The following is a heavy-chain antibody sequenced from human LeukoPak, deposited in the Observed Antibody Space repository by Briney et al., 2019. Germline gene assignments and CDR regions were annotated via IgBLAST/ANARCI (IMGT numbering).Heavy chain of an antibody. J-gene: IGHJ4*02. Sequence: GGSLRLSCAASGSTFSSNGFSWVRQAPGKGLEWVSTIRNSGISTYYADSVKGRFTISRDGSKSTVFLLMNSLRAEDTAIYYCARSRTGFDYQVEYWGQGTLVTVSS. D-gene: IGHD3-9*01. CDR3: ARSRTGFDYQVEY. CDR2: IRNSGIST. V-gene: IGHV3-23*01. CDR1: GSTFSSNG.